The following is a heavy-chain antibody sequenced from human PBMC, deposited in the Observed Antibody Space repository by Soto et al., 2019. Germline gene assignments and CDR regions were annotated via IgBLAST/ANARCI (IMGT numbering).Heavy chain of an antibody. J-gene: IGHJ4*02. V-gene: IGHV3-21*01. CDR2: FSSSSSYI. CDR1: GVTLRSDR. D-gene: IGHD3-16*02. Sequence: GDPRLPCGGSGVTLRSDRKNGGRQAPGKGLESVSSFSSSSSYIYYADSVKGRFTISRDNAKYSLYLQMNSLRAEDTAVYYCARADPLHDYIWGRYRYTLDYWDQGTLVTVSS. CDR3: ARADPLHDYIWGRYRYTLDY.